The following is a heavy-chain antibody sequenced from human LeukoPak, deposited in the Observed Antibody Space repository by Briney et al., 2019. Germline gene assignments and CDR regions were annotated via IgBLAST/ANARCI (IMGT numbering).Heavy chain of an antibody. V-gene: IGHV1-46*01. D-gene: IGHD3-3*01. J-gene: IGHJ4*02. CDR1: GYTFTDFH. CDR2: INPSGGST. Sequence: ASVKVSCKASGYTFTDFHMHWVRQAPGQGLEWMGIINPSGGSTSYAQRFQGRVTTTRDTSTSTVYMEVSSLRPDDAAVYYCARGIKVFGVVIQWYFDYWGQGTLVTVSS. CDR3: ARGIKVFGVVIQWYFDY.